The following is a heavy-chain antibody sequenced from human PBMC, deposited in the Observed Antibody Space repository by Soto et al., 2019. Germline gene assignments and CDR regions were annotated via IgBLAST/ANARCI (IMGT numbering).Heavy chain of an antibody. CDR2: IHYSGST. D-gene: IGHD1-26*01. CDR3: ATSHWERPIY. Sequence: QVQLQESGPGLVKPSETLSLTCTVSGGSISSYYWSWIRQPPGKELEWIGYIHYSGSTNYNPSLKSRVTLSVDTSKNQFALKLSSVTAADTAVYYCATSHWERPIYWGQGALVTVSS. CDR1: GGSISSYY. V-gene: IGHV4-59*08. J-gene: IGHJ4*02.